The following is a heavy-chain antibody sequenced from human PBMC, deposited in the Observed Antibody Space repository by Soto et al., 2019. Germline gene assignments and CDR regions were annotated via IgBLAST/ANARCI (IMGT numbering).Heavy chain of an antibody. J-gene: IGHJ3*02. CDR1: GPSISSYY. CDR2: IYYSGST. V-gene: IGHV4-59*01. Sequence: QSLTLSCPVYGPSISSYYWSGIRQPPGEGLEWIGYIYYSGSTNYNPSLKSRVTISVDTSKNQFSLKLRSVTAADTAVYYCARLVDIVPIHPRRAFDIWGQGTMVTV. CDR3: ARLVDIVPIHPRRAFDI. D-gene: IGHD5-12*01.